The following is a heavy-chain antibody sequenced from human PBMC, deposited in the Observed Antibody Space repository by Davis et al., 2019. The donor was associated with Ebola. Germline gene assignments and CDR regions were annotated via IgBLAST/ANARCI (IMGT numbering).Heavy chain of an antibody. CDR3: ARDSRSSSSWETIDY. CDR1: GFSFSSYS. J-gene: IGHJ4*02. V-gene: IGHV3-21*01. CDR2: ISSHSSYI. D-gene: IGHD6-13*01. Sequence: GESLKISCAASGFSFSSYSMNWVRQAPGKGLEWVSSISSHSSYIYYADSVKGRFTISRDNAKNSLYLQMNRLRAEDTAVYYCARDSRSSSSWETIDYWGQGTLATVSS.